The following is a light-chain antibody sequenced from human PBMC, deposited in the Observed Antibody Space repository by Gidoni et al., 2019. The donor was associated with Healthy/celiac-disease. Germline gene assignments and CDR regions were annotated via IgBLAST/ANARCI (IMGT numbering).Light chain of an antibody. CDR2: DAS. CDR1: TY. V-gene: IGKV3-11*01. J-gene: IGKJ2*01. CDR3: QQRSNWGYT. Sequence: EIVLTQSPATLSFSPGERATLSCSASTYLAWYQQKTGQAPSLLIYDASNRATGIPARFSGSGSGTDFTLTISSLEPEDFAVYYCQQRSNWGYTFGQGTKLEIK.